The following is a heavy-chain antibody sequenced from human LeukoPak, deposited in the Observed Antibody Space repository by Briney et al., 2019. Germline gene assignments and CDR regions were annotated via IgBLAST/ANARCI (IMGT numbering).Heavy chain of an antibody. D-gene: IGHD1-26*01. CDR2: ISYDGSNK. CDR3: ARSEGATTFDY. V-gene: IGHV3-30-3*01. J-gene: IGHJ4*02. CDR1: GFTFSSYA. Sequence: WGSLRLSCAASGFTFSSYAMHWVRQAPGKGLEWVAVISYDGSNKYYADSVKGRFTTSRDNSKNTLYLQMNSLRAEDTAVYYCARSEGATTFDYWGQGTLVTVSS.